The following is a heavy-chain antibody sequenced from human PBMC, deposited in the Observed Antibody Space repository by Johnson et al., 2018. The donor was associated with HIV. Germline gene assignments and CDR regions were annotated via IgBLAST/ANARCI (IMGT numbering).Heavy chain of an antibody. J-gene: IGHJ3*02. CDR2: ISWNSGSI. CDR1: GFTFDDYA. Sequence: VQLVESGGGLVQPGRSLRLSYAASGFTFDDYAMHWVRQAPGKGLEWVSGISWNSGSIGYADSVKGRFTISRDNAKNSLYLQMNSLRAEDTAFYYCAKDLNPLTTLDAFDIWGQGTMVTVSS. D-gene: IGHD4-11*01. CDR3: AKDLNPLTTLDAFDI. V-gene: IGHV3-9*01.